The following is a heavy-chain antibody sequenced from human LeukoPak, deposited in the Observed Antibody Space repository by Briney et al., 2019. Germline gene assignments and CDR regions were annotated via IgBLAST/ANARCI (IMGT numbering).Heavy chain of an antibody. V-gene: IGHV1-69*05. D-gene: IGHD5-18*01. J-gene: IGHJ4*02. CDR1: RGTFTTYA. CDR2: IIPIFGTA. CDR3: ARGSYGRYYFDY. Sequence: SSVKVSCKASRGTFTTYAISWVRQAPGQGREWMGRIIPIFGTANYAQKFQGRLTITTDESTSTAYMELSSLRSEDTAVYYCARGSYGRYYFDYWGQGTLVTVSS.